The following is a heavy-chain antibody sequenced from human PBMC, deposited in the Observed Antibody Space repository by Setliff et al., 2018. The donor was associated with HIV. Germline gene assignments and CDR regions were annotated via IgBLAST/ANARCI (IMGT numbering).Heavy chain of an antibody. CDR2: IHYSGST. V-gene: IGHV4-39*07. J-gene: IGHJ6*03. CDR3: ATASSSSWFTYYYYMDV. Sequence: PSETLSLTCTVSGGSISSSNYYWGWIRQPPGKGLEWIGSIHYSGSTNYNPSLKSRVTISVDTSKNQFSLKLSSVTAADTAVYYCATASSSSWFTYYYYMDVWGKGTTVTVSS. D-gene: IGHD6-13*01. CDR1: GGSISSSNYY.